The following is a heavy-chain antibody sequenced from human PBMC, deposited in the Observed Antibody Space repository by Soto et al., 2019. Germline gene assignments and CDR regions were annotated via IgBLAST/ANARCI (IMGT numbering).Heavy chain of an antibody. Sequence: GGSLRLSCAASGFTFSSYAMHWVRQAPGKGLEWVAVISYDGSNKYYADSVKGRFTISRDNSKNTLYLQMNSLRGEDTAVYYCARGPSSLTRFDYWGQGTLVTVSS. CDR1: GFTFSSYA. V-gene: IGHV3-30-3*01. J-gene: IGHJ4*02. D-gene: IGHD2-2*01. CDR2: ISYDGSNK. CDR3: ARGPSSLTRFDY.